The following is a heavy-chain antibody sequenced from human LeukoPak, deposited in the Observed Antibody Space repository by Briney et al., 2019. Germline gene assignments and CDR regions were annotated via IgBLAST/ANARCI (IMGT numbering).Heavy chain of an antibody. CDR1: GGSISSSSYY. V-gene: IGHV4-39*07. J-gene: IGHJ4*02. Sequence: PSETLSLTCTVSGGSISSSSYYWSWIRQPPGKGLEWIGEINHSGSTNYNPSLKSRVTISVDTSKNQFSLKLSSVTAADTAVYYCARRTLPFDYWGQGTLVTVSS. CDR2: INHSGST. CDR3: ARRTLPFDY.